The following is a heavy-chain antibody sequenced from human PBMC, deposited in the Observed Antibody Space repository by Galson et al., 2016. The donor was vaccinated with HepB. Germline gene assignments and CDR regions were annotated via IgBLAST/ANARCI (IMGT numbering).Heavy chain of an antibody. Sequence: SLRLSCAASGVTLRSYAMSWVRQAPGKGLEWVSVISGNGGSTYYEDSVKGRFTISRDNSKNTTFLQMNSLRAEDTAVYYCAKGVCSTTSCYPGDWFDPWGQGTLVTVSS. V-gene: IGHV3-23*01. CDR3: AKGVCSTTSCYPGDWFDP. D-gene: IGHD2-2*01. CDR1: GVTLRSYA. J-gene: IGHJ5*02. CDR2: ISGNGGST.